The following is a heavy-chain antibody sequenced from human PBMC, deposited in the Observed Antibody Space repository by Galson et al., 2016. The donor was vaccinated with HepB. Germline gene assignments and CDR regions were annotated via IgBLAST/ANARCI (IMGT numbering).Heavy chain of an antibody. V-gene: IGHV4-39*01. CDR2: TYYSGTT. Sequence: SETLSLTCTVSGGSISSRYYWGWIRQPPGKGLEWIGSTYYSGTTSYNPSLKSRVTISVDTSKDQFTLKLDSVTAADTALYYCASHCGGDCYVALADASDIWGQGTMVSVSS. CDR1: GGSISSRYY. J-gene: IGHJ3*02. CDR3: ASHCGGDCYVALADASDI. D-gene: IGHD2-21*02.